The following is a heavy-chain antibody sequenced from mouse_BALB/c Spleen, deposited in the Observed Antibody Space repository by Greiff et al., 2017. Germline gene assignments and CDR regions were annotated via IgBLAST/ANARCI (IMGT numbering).Heavy chain of an antibody. CDR1: GFNIKDTY. Sequence: EVQLQQSGAELVKPGASVKLSCTASGFNIKDTYMHWVKQRPEQGLEWIGRIDPANGNTKYDPKFQGKATITADTASNTAYLQLSSLTSEDTAVYYCARGYYYAMDYWGQGTSVTVSS. D-gene: IGHD2-1*01. CDR3: ARGYYYAMDY. J-gene: IGHJ4*01. V-gene: IGHV14-3*02. CDR2: IDPANGNT.